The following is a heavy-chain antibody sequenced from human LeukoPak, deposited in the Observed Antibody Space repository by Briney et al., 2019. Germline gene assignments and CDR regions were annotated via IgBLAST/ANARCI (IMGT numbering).Heavy chain of an antibody. D-gene: IGHD6-13*01. CDR2: ISGSGGST. CDR1: GFTFSSYA. CDR3: AREHMAAAGANWFDP. J-gene: IGHJ5*02. V-gene: IGHV3-23*01. Sequence: GGSLRLSCAASGFTFSSYAMSWVRQAPGKGLEWVSAISGSGGSTYYADSVKGRFTISRDNSKNTLYLQINSLRPDDTAVHYCAREHMAAAGANWFDPWGQGTLVTVSS.